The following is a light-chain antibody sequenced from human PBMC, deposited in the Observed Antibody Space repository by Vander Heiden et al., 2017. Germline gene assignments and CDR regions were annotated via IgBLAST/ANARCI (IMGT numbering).Light chain of an antibody. J-gene: IGKJ1*01. V-gene: IGKV1-39*01. CDR1: QSISSY. CDR3: QQSYSNPQT. Sequence: DIHIPQSPSSLSFSVGDRVTITCRASQSISSYLNWYQQKPGKAPKLLIYAASSLQSGVPSRFSGSGSGTDFTLTISSLQPEDFATYYCQQSYSNPQTFGQGTKVEIK. CDR2: AAS.